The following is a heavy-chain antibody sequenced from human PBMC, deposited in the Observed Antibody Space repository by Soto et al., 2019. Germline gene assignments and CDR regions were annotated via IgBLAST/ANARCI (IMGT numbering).Heavy chain of an antibody. J-gene: IGHJ5*02. CDR1: GYTFTGYY. V-gene: IGHV1-2*04. CDR3: ARGGETTVTTDWFDP. D-gene: IGHD4-17*01. Sequence: QVQLVQSGAEVKKPGASVKVSCKASGYTFTGYYMHWVRQAPGQGLEWMGWINPNSGGTNYAQKFQGWVTMTRDTSISKAYMELSRLRSDDTAVYYCARGGETTVTTDWFDPWGQGTLVTVSS. CDR2: INPNSGGT.